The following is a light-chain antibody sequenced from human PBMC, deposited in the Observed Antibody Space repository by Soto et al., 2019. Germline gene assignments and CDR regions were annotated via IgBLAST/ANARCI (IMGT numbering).Light chain of an antibody. V-gene: IGLV2-14*01. J-gene: IGLJ2*01. CDR1: SSDVGGYNY. Sequence: QSALTQPASVSGSPGQSITISCTGTSSDVGGYNYVSWYQQHPGKAPKLMIYEVSNRPSGVSNRFSGSKSGNTASLTISGLQAEDEADYYCSSYTRRSTLVVFGGGTKLTVI. CDR2: EVS. CDR3: SSYTRRSTLVV.